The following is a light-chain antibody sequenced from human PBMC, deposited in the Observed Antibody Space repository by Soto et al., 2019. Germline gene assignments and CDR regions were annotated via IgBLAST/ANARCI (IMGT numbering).Light chain of an antibody. J-gene: IGLJ1*01. CDR3: SSYTTSSTVV. V-gene: IGLV2-14*01. Sequence: QSALTQPASVSGSPGQSITVSCTGTSSDIGGYNYVSWYQQHPGRAPKLMIYEVSNRPSGVSLRFSGSKSGNTASLTISGLQAEDEADYYCSSYTTSSTVVFGTGTKVTVL. CDR1: SSDIGGYNY. CDR2: EVS.